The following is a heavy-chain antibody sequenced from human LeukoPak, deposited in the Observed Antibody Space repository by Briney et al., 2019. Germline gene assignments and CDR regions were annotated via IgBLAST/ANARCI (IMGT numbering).Heavy chain of an antibody. D-gene: IGHD2-2*01. CDR3: ALECSSTSCYPYYFDY. CDR1: GGSFRVYY. Sequence: ETLSLPCAVYGGSFRVYYWSWIRQPPGKGLEWIGEINHSGSTNYNPSLKSRVTISVDTSKNQFSLKLSSVTAADTAVYYCALECSSTSCYPYYFDYWGQGTLVTVSS. V-gene: IGHV4-34*01. J-gene: IGHJ4*02. CDR2: INHSGST.